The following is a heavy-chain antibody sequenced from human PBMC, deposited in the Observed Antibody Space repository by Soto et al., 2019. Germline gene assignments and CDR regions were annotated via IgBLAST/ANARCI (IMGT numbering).Heavy chain of an antibody. J-gene: IGHJ5*02. CDR2: INAGNGIT. V-gene: IGHV1-3*01. D-gene: IGHD1-26*01. CDR1: GYTFTSYA. Sequence: ASVKVSCKASGYTFTSYAMHWVRQAPGQRLEWMGWINAGNGITKYSQKFQGRVTITRDTSASTAYMELSSLRSEDTAVYYCARGYTFPFDPWGQGTLVTVSS. CDR3: ARGYTFPFDP.